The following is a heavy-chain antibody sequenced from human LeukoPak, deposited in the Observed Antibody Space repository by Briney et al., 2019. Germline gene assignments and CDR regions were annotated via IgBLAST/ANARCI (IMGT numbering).Heavy chain of an antibody. CDR3: AVDLSGSEDY. V-gene: IGHV3-53*01. J-gene: IGHJ4*02. CDR1: GFTFSSNY. CDR2: IYSGGTT. D-gene: IGHD3-10*01. Sequence: GGSLRLSCAASGFTFSSNYMSWVRQAPGKELEWVSVIYSGGTTYYADSVKGRFTISRDNSKNTLYLQMNSLRTEDTAIYYCAVDLSGSEDYWGQGTLVTVSS.